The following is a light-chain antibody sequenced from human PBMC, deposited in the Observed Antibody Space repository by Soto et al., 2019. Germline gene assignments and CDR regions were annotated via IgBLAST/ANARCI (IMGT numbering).Light chain of an antibody. V-gene: IGKV1-5*01. CDR1: ESIRSW. J-gene: IGKJ2*01. CDR2: DAS. CDR3: QQYMSYSPYT. Sequence: DIQMTQSPSPLSASVGDRVTITCRASESIRSWLAWYQQKPGKAPKLLIYDASSLQSEVPSRFSSGGSGTEFTLTISSLQPDDFATYYCQQYMSYSPYTFGQGTQLEIK.